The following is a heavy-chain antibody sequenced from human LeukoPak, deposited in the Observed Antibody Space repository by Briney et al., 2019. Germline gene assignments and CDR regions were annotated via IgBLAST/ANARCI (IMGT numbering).Heavy chain of an antibody. D-gene: IGHD3-22*01. Sequence: KYGESLKISCKGSGYSFTSYWIGWVRQMPGKGLEWIVIFYPGDSDTRYSPSSQGQVTISVDKSISTAYLHWISLKASDTAMYYCARSHYYDSSGYSRLWYFDLWGRGTLVTVSS. CDR3: ARSHYYDSSGYSRLWYFDL. V-gene: IGHV5-51*01. CDR2: FYPGDSDT. CDR1: GYSFTSYW. J-gene: IGHJ2*01.